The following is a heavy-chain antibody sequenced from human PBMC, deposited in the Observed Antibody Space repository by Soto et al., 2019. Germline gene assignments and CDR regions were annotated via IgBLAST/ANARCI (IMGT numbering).Heavy chain of an antibody. Sequence: SETLSLTCSVYGGSFSGYYWSWIRQPPGKGLEWIGEINHSGSTNYNPSLKSRVTISVDTSKNQFSLKLSSVTAADTAVYYCASGSGWNDYWGQGTLVTVSS. D-gene: IGHD6-19*01. CDR1: GGSFSGYY. V-gene: IGHV4-34*01. J-gene: IGHJ4*02. CDR2: INHSGST. CDR3: ASGSGWNDY.